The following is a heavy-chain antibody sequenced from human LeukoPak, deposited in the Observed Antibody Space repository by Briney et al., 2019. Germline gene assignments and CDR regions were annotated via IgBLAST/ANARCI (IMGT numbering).Heavy chain of an antibody. Sequence: SETLSLTCTVSGYSTSSGYYWGWIRQPSGKGLEWIGSIYHSGSTYYNPSLKSRVTISVDTSKNQFSLKLSSVTAADTAVYYCARVGGSGWYSCDLNYYYYMDVWGKGTTVTVSS. V-gene: IGHV4-38-2*02. J-gene: IGHJ6*03. CDR3: ARVGGSGWYSCDLNYYYYMDV. CDR1: GYSTSSGYY. CDR2: IYHSGST. D-gene: IGHD6-19*01.